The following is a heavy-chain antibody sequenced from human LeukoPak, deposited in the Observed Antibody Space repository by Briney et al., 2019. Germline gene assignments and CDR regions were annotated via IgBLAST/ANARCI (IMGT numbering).Heavy chain of an antibody. CDR2: INHSENT. V-gene: IGHV4-34*01. Sequence: SETLSLTCAVYGGSFSDYFWTWIRQPPGKGLEWIGEINHSENTNYNPSLKSRVTMSVDTSKNQFSLRLSSVTAADTAVYYCARTLLGSDSGTYVNYWGHGTLVTVSS. CDR3: ARTLLGSDSGTYVNY. CDR1: GGSFSDYF. D-gene: IGHD3-10*01. J-gene: IGHJ4*01.